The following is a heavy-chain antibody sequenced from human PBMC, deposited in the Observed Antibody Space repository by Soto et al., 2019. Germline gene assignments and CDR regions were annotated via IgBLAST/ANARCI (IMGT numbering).Heavy chain of an antibody. V-gene: IGHV1-3*01. Sequence: ASVKVSCKASGYTFTSYAMQWVRQAPGQRLEWMGWINAGNGNTKYSQKFQGRVTITRDTSASTAYMELSSLRSEDTAVYYCARDAPPSDCSGGSCYRAYYTNWFDPWGQGTLVTVSS. J-gene: IGHJ5*02. CDR2: INAGNGNT. CDR1: GYTFTSYA. CDR3: ARDAPPSDCSGGSCYRAYYTNWFDP. D-gene: IGHD2-15*01.